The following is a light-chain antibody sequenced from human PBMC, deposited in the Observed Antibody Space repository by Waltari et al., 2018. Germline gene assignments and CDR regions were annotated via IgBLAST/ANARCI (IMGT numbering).Light chain of an antibody. J-gene: IGKJ3*01. CDR1: QSISTH. CDR2: AAS. Sequence: DIQMTQSPSSLSASVGDRVSITSRASQSISTHLNWLQQKPGKAPKLLIYAASNLQSGVPSRFSGRGSETDFTLTISSLQPEDFAVYYCQQSYNTPRTFGPGTKVDIK. V-gene: IGKV1-39*01. CDR3: QQSYNTPRT.